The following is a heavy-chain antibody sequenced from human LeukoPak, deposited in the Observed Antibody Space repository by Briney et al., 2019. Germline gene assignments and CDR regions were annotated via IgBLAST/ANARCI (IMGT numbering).Heavy chain of an antibody. V-gene: IGHV1-46*01. CDR2: INPGADTT. D-gene: IGHD1-1*01. Sequence: ASVKVSCKSSAYTFSSDYIHWVRQAPGQGLEWMGIINPGADTTSYAQKFQGRVTVTRDLSTSTVYMELSSLRSEDTAVYYCARVLILGQLYYYYMDVWGKGTTVTVSS. CDR3: ARVLILGQLYYYYMDV. J-gene: IGHJ6*03. CDR1: AYTFSSDY.